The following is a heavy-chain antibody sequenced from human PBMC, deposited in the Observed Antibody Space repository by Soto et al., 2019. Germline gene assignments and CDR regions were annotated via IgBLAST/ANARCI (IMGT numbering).Heavy chain of an antibody. CDR2: INPNSGGT. CDR1: GYTFTGYY. V-gene: IGHV1-2*02. CDR3: ARXQTSSSSCSGSYSWFDP. D-gene: IGHD3-10*02. J-gene: IGHJ5*02. Sequence: ASVKVSCKASGYTFTGYYMHWVRQAPGQGLEWMGWINPNSGGTNYAQKFQGRVTMTRDTSISTAYMELSRLRSDDTAVYYCARXQTSSSSCSGSYSWFDPWGQGTPVTVSS.